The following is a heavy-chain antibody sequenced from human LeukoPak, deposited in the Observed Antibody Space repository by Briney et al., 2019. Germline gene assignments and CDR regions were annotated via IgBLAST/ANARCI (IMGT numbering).Heavy chain of an antibody. CDR3: ARAHAYASSTWNY. D-gene: IGHD2-2*01. CDR2: IYSGGAT. CDR1: GLTVSSNY. J-gene: IGHJ4*02. V-gene: IGHV3-66*02. Sequence: SGGSLRLSCAVSGLTVSSNYMGWVRQAPGRGLDWVSVIYSGGATYYVDSVKGRFTISRDNSNNTVSLQMNNLRPDDTAVYYCARAHAYASSTWNYWGQGTLVTVSS.